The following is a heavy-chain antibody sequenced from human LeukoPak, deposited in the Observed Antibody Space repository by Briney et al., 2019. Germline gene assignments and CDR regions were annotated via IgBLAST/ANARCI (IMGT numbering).Heavy chain of an antibody. J-gene: IGHJ4*02. CDR3: ARGAHYYVDY. CDR1: GYTFTGHY. D-gene: IGHD3-10*02. V-gene: IGHV1-2*02. CDR2: INVKSGGT. Sequence: ASVKVSCKASGYTFTGHYMHWVRQAPAQGPEWMGWINVKSGGTNYAQKFQGRVTLTRDTSINTAYMELRSLRSDDTAVYYCARGAHYYVDYWGQGTLVTVSS.